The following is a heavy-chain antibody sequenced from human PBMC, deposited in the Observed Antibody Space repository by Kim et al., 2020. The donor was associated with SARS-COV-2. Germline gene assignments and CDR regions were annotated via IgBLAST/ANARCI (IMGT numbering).Heavy chain of an antibody. J-gene: IGHJ4*02. CDR2: IWYDGSNK. CDR1: GFTFSSYG. Sequence: GGSLRLSCAASGFTFSSYGMHWVRQAPGKGLEWVAVIWYDGSNKYYADSVKGRFTISRDNSKNTLYLQMNSLRAEDTAVYYCAKAAAGTAYFDYWGQGTLVTVSS. D-gene: IGHD6-13*01. V-gene: IGHV3-33*06. CDR3: AKAAAGTAYFDY.